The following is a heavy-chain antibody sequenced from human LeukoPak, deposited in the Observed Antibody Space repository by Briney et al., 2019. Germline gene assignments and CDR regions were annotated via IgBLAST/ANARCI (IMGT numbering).Heavy chain of an antibody. D-gene: IGHD3-10*01. Sequence: SETPSLTCTVSGGSIRSDYWSWIRQPPGKGLEWIGYAYYSGSTKYNPSLKSRVIISVDTSKNQFSLKLRSVTAADTAVYYCAREMELNWFDPWGQGALVTVSS. CDR1: GGSIRSDY. CDR3: AREMELNWFDP. V-gene: IGHV4-59*01. CDR2: AYYSGST. J-gene: IGHJ5*02.